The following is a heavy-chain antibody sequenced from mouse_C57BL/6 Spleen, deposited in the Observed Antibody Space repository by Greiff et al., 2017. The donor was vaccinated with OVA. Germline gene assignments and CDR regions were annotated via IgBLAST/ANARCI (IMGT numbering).Heavy chain of an antibody. Sequence: QVQLQQPGAELVRPGSSVKLSCKASGYTFTSYWMDWVKQRPGQGLEWIGNIYPSDSETHYNQKFKDKATLTVDKSSSTAYMQLSSLTSEDSAVYYCARWEYYGSSPYYFDYWGKGTTLTVSS. CDR3: ARWEYYGSSPYYFDY. D-gene: IGHD1-1*01. CDR2: IYPSDSET. V-gene: IGHV1-61*01. CDR1: GYTFTSYW. J-gene: IGHJ2*01.